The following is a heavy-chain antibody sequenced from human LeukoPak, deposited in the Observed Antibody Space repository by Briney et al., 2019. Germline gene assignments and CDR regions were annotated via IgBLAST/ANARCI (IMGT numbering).Heavy chain of an antibody. CDR2: MNPNSGNT. V-gene: IGHV1-8*01. CDR3: ARHDQGSASFDY. CDR1: GYTFTSYG. J-gene: IGHJ4*02. D-gene: IGHD3-3*01. Sequence: VASVKVSCKASGYTFTSYGINWVRQATGQGLEWMGWMNPNSGNTGYAQKFQGRVTMTRNTSISTAYMELSSLRSEDTAVYYCARHDQGSASFDYWGQGTLVTVSS.